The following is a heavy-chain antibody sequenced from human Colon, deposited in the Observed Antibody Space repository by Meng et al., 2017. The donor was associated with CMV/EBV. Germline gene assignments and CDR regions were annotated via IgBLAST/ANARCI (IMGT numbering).Heavy chain of an antibody. D-gene: IGHD2-2*01. CDR1: GFTFDDSA. CDR2: ISRNGGST. J-gene: IGHJ6*02. CDR3: AKANCSSISCYQDHYYGMDV. Sequence: GGSLRFSCAASGFTFDDSAMHWVRQVPGKGLEWVSSISRNGGSTGYADSVKGRFTISRDNAKKSLYLQMNSLRAEDTALYYCAKANCSSISCYQDHYYGMDVWGQGTTVTVSS. V-gene: IGHV3-9*01.